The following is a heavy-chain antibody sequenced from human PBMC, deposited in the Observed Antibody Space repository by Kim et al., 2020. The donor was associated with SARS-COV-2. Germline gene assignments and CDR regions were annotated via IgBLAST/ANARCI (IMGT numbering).Heavy chain of an antibody. Sequence: SETLSLTCAVYGGSFSGYYWSWIRQPPGKGLEWIGEINHSGSTNYNPSLKSRVTISVDTSKNQFSLKLSSVTAADTAVYYCARGRQLYYYDSSGNTPRAFDIWGQGTMVTVSS. D-gene: IGHD3-22*01. V-gene: IGHV4-34*01. CDR1: GGSFSGYY. CDR3: ARGRQLYYYDSSGNTPRAFDI. CDR2: INHSGST. J-gene: IGHJ3*02.